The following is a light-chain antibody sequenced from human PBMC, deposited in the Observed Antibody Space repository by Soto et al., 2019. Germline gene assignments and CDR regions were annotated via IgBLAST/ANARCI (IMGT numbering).Light chain of an antibody. J-gene: IGKJ1*01. CDR1: QSISSY. CDR2: AAS. V-gene: IGKV1-39*01. Sequence: DIQMTPSPSSLSASVGDRVTITCRASQSISSYLNWYQQTPGKAPKLLIYAASSLQSGVPSRFSGSGSGTDFTLTISSLQPDDFATYYCQQYNSYQGTFGQGTKVDIK. CDR3: QQYNSYQGT.